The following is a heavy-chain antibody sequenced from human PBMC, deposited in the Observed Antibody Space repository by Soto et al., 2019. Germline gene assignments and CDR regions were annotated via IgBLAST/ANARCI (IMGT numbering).Heavy chain of an antibody. V-gene: IGHV1-18*04. J-gene: IGHJ4*02. D-gene: IGHD3-10*01. CDR1: GYTFTSYG. CDR3: AREIEGPPPKTHRFLDY. Sequence: RASVKVSCKASGYTFTSYGISWVRQAPGQGLEWMGWISAYNGNTNYAQKLQGRVTMTTDTSTSTAYMELRSLRSDDTAVYYRAREIEGPPPKTHRFLDYWGQGTLVTVSS. CDR2: ISAYNGNT.